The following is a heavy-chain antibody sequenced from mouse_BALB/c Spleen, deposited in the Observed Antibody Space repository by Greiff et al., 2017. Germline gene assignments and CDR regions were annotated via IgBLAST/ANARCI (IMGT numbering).Heavy chain of an antibody. Sequence: QVQLQQSGAELARPGASVKLSCKASGYTFTSYWMQWVKQRPGQGLEWIGAIYPGDGDTRYTQKFKGKATLTADKSSSTAYMQLSSLASEDSAVYYCARFQRGNYPYYAMDYWGQGTSVTVSS. J-gene: IGHJ4*01. V-gene: IGHV1-87*01. CDR1: GYTFTSYW. D-gene: IGHD2-1*01. CDR3: ARFQRGNYPYYAMDY. CDR2: IYPGDGDT.